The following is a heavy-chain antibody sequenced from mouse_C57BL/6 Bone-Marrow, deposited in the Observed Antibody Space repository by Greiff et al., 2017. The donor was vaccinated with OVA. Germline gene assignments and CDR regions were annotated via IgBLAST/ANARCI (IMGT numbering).Heavy chain of an antibody. D-gene: IGHD2-14*01. CDR1: GYTFTSYW. J-gene: IGHJ2*01. Sequence: QVQLQQPGAELVMPGASVKLSCKASGYTFTSYWVHWVKQRPGQGLEWIGEIDPSDSYTNYNQKFKGKSTLTVDKSSSTAYMQLSSLTSEDSAVYYCARALRGYPDYWGQGTTLTVSS. CDR2: IDPSDSYT. CDR3: ARALRGYPDY. V-gene: IGHV1-69*01.